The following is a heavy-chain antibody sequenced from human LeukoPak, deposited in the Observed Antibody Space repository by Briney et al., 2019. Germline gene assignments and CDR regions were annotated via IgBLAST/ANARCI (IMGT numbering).Heavy chain of an antibody. Sequence: GGSPRLSCAASGFTFSSYAMSWVRQAPGKGQEWVSAISGSGGSTYYADSVKGRFTISRDNSKNTLYLQMNCLRAEDTAVYYCAKSAACSSTSCAMGDAFDIWGQGTMVTVSS. CDR3: AKSAACSSTSCAMGDAFDI. J-gene: IGHJ3*02. CDR1: GFTFSSYA. D-gene: IGHD2-2*01. CDR2: ISGSGGST. V-gene: IGHV3-23*01.